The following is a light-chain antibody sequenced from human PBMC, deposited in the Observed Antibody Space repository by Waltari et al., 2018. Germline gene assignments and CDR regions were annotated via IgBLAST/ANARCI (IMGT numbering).Light chain of an antibody. CDR2: DNN. CDR1: SSNTGSYT. CDR3: AAWDDSLNGWV. Sequence: QSVLTQPPSASGTPGQRVTIACSGSSSNTGSYTVTWYQQLPGTAPKLLINDNNRRPSGVPDRFSGSKSGTSASLAISGLQSEDEADYYCAAWDDSLNGWVFGGGSKLTVL. V-gene: IGLV1-44*01. J-gene: IGLJ3*02.